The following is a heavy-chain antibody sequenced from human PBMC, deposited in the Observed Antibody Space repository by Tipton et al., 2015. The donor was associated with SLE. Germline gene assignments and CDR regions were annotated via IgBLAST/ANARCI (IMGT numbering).Heavy chain of an antibody. Sequence: TLSLTCAVYGGSFSGYFWTWIRQPPGKGLEWIGEINHSGSTNYNPSLKSRVTISVDTSKNQFSLKLSSVTAADTAVYYCARDRNDFWSGNYGLDVWGQGTTVTVSS. CDR2: INHSGST. D-gene: IGHD3-3*01. CDR3: ARDRNDFWSGNYGLDV. CDR1: GGSFSGYF. V-gene: IGHV4-34*01. J-gene: IGHJ6*02.